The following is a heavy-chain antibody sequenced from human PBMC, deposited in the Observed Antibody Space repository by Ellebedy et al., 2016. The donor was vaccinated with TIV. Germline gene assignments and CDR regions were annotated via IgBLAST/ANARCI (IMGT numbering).Heavy chain of an antibody. D-gene: IGHD6-13*01. V-gene: IGHV1-69*13. J-gene: IGHJ4*02. CDR3: AKVGFYSNSWQFYFDS. Sequence: AASVKVSCKASGGIFSSHGIRWVRQAPGQGLEWMGGIIPVFGTAKYAQKFQGRVTITADESTSTAYMELRSLKSEDTAIYYCAKVGFYSNSWQFYFDSWGQGTLVTVSS. CDR1: GGIFSSHG. CDR2: IIPVFGTA.